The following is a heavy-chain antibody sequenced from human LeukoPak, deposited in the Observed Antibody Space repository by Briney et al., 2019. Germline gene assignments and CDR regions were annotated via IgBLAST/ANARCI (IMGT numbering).Heavy chain of an antibody. CDR1: GFTFSSYW. V-gene: IGHV3-7*01. J-gene: IGHJ4*02. CDR2: IKQDGSEK. CDR3: ARELTALYYDFWSGYDYYLDY. D-gene: IGHD3-3*01. Sequence: PGGSLRLSCAASGFTFSSYWMSWVRQAPGKGLEWVANIKQDGSEKYYVDSVKGRFTISRDNDKNSLYLQMNSLRAEDTAVYYCARELTALYYDFWSGYDYYLDYWGQGTLVTVSS.